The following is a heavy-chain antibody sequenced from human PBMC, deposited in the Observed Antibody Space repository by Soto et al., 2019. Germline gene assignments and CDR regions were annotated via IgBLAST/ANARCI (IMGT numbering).Heavy chain of an antibody. Sequence: GASVKVSCKASGGTFSSYAISWLRQAPGQGLEWMGGIIPIFGTANYAQKFQGRVTITADESTRTAYMELSRRRSEDTAVYYCARDSLNYYASSGYYQPLYYYGLDVGGQGTTVT. CDR1: GGTFSSYA. V-gene: IGHV1-69*13. CDR3: ARDSLNYYASSGYYQPLYYYGLDV. D-gene: IGHD3-22*01. CDR2: IIPIFGTA. J-gene: IGHJ6*02.